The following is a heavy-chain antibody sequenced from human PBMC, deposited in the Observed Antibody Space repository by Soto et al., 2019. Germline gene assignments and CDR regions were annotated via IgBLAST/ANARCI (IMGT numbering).Heavy chain of an antibody. CDR3: ARDMNMVRGVMHPYYYYGMDV. D-gene: IGHD3-10*01. CDR2: IIPIFGTA. V-gene: IGHV1-69*01. Sequence: QVQLVQSGAEVKKPGSSVKVSCKASGGTFSSYAISLVRQAPGQGLEWVGGIIPIFGTANYAQKFQGRVTIDAEESKSTTYMELSSLRSEDTAVYYCARDMNMVRGVMHPYYYYGMDVWGQGTTVTVAS. CDR1: GGTFSSYA. J-gene: IGHJ6*02.